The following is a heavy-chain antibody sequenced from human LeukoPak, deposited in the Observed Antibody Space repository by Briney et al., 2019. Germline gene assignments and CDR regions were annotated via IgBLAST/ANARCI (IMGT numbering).Heavy chain of an antibody. Sequence: GESLKISCKGSGYSFTSYWIGWVRQMPGKGLEWMGIIYPGDTDTRYSPSFQGQVTISADKSISTAYLQWSSLKASDTAMYYCASNYDILTGPFDPWGQGTLVTVSS. CDR3: ASNYDILTGPFDP. J-gene: IGHJ5*02. D-gene: IGHD3-9*01. V-gene: IGHV5-51*01. CDR1: GYSFTSYW. CDR2: IYPGDTDT.